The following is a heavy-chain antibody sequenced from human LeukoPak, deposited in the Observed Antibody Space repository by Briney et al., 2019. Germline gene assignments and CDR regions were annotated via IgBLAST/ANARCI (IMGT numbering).Heavy chain of an antibody. CDR1: GFTFDDYA. D-gene: IGHD3-10*01. Sequence: PGGSLRLSCAASGFTFDDYAMHWVRQAPGKGLEWVSGISWNSGSIGYADSVKGRFTISRDNAKNSLYLQMNSLRAEDTALYYCAKELLRMVRGEGSFDYWGQGTLVTVSS. V-gene: IGHV3-9*01. CDR2: ISWNSGSI. CDR3: AKELLRMVRGEGSFDY. J-gene: IGHJ4*02.